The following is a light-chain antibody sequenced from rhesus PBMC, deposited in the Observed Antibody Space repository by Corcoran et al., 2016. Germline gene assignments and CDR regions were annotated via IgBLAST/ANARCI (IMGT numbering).Light chain of an antibody. CDR1: QDITNN. V-gene: IGKV1S15*01. CDR2: YAS. J-gene: IGKJ2*01. Sequence: DVQMTQSPSSLSASVGDTVTITCRASQDITNNLAWYQQKPGKVPNSLIYYASTLQSGVPSRFSGSGSGTDFTLTISRLQPEDFATYYCQHGYDHPYSFGQGTKVEIK. CDR3: QHGYDHPYS.